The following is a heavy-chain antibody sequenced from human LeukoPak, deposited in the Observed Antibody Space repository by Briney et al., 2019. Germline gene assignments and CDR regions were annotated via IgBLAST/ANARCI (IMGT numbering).Heavy chain of an antibody. CDR3: ARGDLQRKYYDFWSGRRYYYYMDV. D-gene: IGHD3-3*01. CDR1: GCTFTSYD. V-gene: IGHV1-8*03. CDR2: MNPNSGNT. J-gene: IGHJ6*03. Sequence: ASVKVSCKASGCTFTSYDINWVRQATGQGLEWMGWMNPNSGNTGYAQKFQGRVTITRNTSISTAYMELSSLRSQDTAVYYCARGDLQRKYYDFWSGRRYYYYMDVWGKGTTVTVSS.